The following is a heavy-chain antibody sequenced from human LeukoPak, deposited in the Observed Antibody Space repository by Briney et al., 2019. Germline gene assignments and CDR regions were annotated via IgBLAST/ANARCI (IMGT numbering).Heavy chain of an antibody. CDR2: INPSGDNR. Sequence: GASVKVSCKASGYIFTNYYIHWVRQAPGQGLEWMGIINPSGDNRNYAQKFQGRVTVTRDISTSTVYMELSSLRSEDTAVYYCARDPLIGGSGWFDPWGQGTLVTVSS. CDR3: ARDPLIGGSGWFDP. V-gene: IGHV1-46*01. CDR1: GYIFTNYY. D-gene: IGHD1-26*01. J-gene: IGHJ5*02.